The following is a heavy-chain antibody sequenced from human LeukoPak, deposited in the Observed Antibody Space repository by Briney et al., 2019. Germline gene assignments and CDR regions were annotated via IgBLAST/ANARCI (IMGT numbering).Heavy chain of an antibody. CDR1: GGTFSSYA. V-gene: IGHV1-69*05. D-gene: IGHD4-17*01. Sequence: SVKVSCKASGGTFSSYAISWVRQAPGQGLEWMGGIIPIFGTANYAQKFQGRVTITTDESTSTAYMELSSLRSEDTAVYYCARDVLTRGVTTRRSYFDYWGQGTLVTVSS. CDR2: IIPIFGTA. J-gene: IGHJ4*02. CDR3: ARDVLTRGVTTRRSYFDY.